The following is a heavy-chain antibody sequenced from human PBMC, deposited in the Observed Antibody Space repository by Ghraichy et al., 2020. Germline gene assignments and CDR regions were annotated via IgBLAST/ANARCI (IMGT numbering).Heavy chain of an antibody. V-gene: IGHV2-5*02. J-gene: IGHJ4*02. CDR2: IYWDDDE. CDR1: ELSVTSTGLG. Sequence: SGPTLVKPTQTLTLTCTFSELSVTSTGLGVGWFRQPPGKALEWLALIYWDDDERYSPSLKSRLTITKDMSKKHVVLSMTNMDPADTGTYYCALRIASAGNFDYWGQGTLVTVSS. D-gene: IGHD6-13*01. CDR3: ALRIASAGNFDY.